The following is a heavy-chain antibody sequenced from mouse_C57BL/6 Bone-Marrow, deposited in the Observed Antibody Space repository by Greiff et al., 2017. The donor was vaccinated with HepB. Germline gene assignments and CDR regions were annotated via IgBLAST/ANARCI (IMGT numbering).Heavy chain of an antibody. CDR3: ARRERLSFDY. J-gene: IGHJ2*01. CDR1: GYTFPSYW. Sequence: QVQLQQPGAELVRPGTSVKLSCKASGYTFPSYWLPRVKQRPGQGLEWIGVIDPSDSYTNYNQKFKGKATLTVDTSSSTAYMQLSSLTSEDSAVYYCARRERLSFDYGGQGNTLTVSA. V-gene: IGHV1-59*01. D-gene: IGHD1-2*01. CDR2: IDPSDSYT.